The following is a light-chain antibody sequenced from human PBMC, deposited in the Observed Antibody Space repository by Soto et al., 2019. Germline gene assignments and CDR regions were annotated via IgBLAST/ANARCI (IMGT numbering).Light chain of an antibody. CDR2: AAS. CDR3: QQTYNTPIT. V-gene: IGKV1-39*01. Sequence: DIQMTQSPSSLSASVGDRVTITCRASQSISSYLNWYQQKPGKAPKLLIYAASSLQSGVPSRFSGSGSGTHFTLTITSLQPEDSATYDCQQTYNTPITFGQGTRLEIK. CDR1: QSISSY. J-gene: IGKJ5*01.